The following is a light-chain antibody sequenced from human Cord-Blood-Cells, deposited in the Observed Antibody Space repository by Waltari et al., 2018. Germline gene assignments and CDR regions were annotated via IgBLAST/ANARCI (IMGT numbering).Light chain of an antibody. CDR2: AAS. Sequence: DIQMTQSPSSLSSSLGDRVTITCRASQSISSYLNWYQQKPGKAPKRLIYAASSWPSGVPARFSGSGSGTDCTLTISSLQPEDFAAYYCQQRNSILCTFGQGTKLEIK. J-gene: IGKJ1*01. CDR1: QSISSY. CDR3: QQRNSILCT. V-gene: IGKV1-39*01.